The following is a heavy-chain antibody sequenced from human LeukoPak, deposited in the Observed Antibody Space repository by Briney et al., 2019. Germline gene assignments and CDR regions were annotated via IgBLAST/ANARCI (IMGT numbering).Heavy chain of an antibody. V-gene: IGHV5-51*01. D-gene: IGHD3-10*01. Sequence: GGSLQISCKGSGYRFTSYWNGWVRPMPGKGLEWMGITYPGDSDTRYSPSLQAQVTISADKSINTAYLQWSSLKASDSAMYYCARYTSGNYYYMDVWGKGTTVTVSS. J-gene: IGHJ6*03. CDR3: ARYTSGNYYYMDV. CDR2: TYPGDSDT. CDR1: GYRFTSYW.